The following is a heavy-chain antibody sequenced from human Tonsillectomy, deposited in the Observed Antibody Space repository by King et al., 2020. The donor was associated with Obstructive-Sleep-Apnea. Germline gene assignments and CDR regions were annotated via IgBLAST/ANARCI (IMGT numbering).Heavy chain of an antibody. CDR2: ISSSSSTI. D-gene: IGHD2-21*02. CDR1: GFTFSSYS. J-gene: IGHJ4*02. V-gene: IGHV3-48*04. CDR3: ARDKGAYCGGDCYSFGY. Sequence: VQLVESGGGLVQPGGSLRLSCAASGFTFSSYSMNWVRQAPGKGREWVSYISSSSSTIYYADSVKGRFTISRDNAKNSLYLQMTSLRAEDTAVYYCARDKGAYCGGDCYSFGYWGQGTLVTVSS.